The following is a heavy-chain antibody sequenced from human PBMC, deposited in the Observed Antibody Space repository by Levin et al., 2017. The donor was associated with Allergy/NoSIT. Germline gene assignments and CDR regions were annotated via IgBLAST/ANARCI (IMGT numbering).Heavy chain of an antibody. V-gene: IGHV1-69*13. J-gene: IGHJ5*02. CDR3: ATPNGGYCSSTSCYTNPPIGT. D-gene: IGHD2-2*02. Sequence: SVKVSCKASGGTFSSYAISWVRQAPGQGLEWMGGIIPIFGTANYAQKFQGRVTITADESTSTAYMELSSLRSEDTAVYYCATPNGGYCSSTSCYTNPPIGTWGQGTLVTVSS. CDR2: IIPIFGTA. CDR1: GGTFSSYA.